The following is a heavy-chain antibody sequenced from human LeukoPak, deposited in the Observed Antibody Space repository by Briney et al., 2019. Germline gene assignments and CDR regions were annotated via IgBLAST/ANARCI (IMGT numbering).Heavy chain of an antibody. J-gene: IGHJ4*02. Sequence: GASVKVSCKASGGTFSSYAISWVRQAPGQGLEWMGRITPILGIANYAQKFQGRVTITADKSTSTAYMELSSLRSEDTAVYYCAREYCSSTSCPAYWGQGTLVTVSS. CDR3: AREYCSSTSCPAY. V-gene: IGHV1-69*04. CDR1: GGTFSSYA. D-gene: IGHD2-2*01. CDR2: ITPILGIA.